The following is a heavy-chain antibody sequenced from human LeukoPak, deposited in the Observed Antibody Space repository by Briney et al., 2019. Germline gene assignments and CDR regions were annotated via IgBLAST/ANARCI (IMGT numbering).Heavy chain of an antibody. J-gene: IGHJ5*02. D-gene: IGHD1-26*01. V-gene: IGHV4-4*07. CDR3: ARDPRGIVGANHNWFDP. Sequence: SETLSLTCTVSGGSISSYYWSWIRQPAGKGLEWIGRIYASGRTNYNPSLKSRVTMSVDTSKSQFSLKLISVTAADTAVYYCARDPRGIVGANHNWFDPWGQGTLVTVSS. CDR2: IYASGRT. CDR1: GGSISSYY.